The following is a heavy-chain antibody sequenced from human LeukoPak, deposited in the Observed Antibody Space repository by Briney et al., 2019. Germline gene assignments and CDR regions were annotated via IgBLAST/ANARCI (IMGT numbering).Heavy chain of an antibody. CDR3: ARERGYCSGGSCYVRYYWFDP. CDR2: IYYSGST. CDR1: GGSISSYY. J-gene: IGHJ5*02. D-gene: IGHD2-15*01. Sequence: SATLSLTCAVSGGSISSYYWSWIRPPPGKGLEWIGYIYYSGSTNYNPSLKSRVTISVDTSKNQFSLKLSSVTAADTAVYYCARERGYCSGGSCYVRYYWFDPWGQGTLVTVSS. V-gene: IGHV4-59*12.